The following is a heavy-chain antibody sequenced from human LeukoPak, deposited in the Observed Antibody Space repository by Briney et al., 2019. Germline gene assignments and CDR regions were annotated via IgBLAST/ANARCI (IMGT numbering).Heavy chain of an antibody. Sequence: SVKVSCKASEYTFTGYYMHWVRQAPGQGLEWMGRIIPMFGTANYAQKFQGRVTITTDESTSTAYMELRSLRSEDTAVYYCAREGIVSYGGNSIDYWGQGTLVTVSS. V-gene: IGHV1-69*05. D-gene: IGHD4-23*01. CDR3: AREGIVSYGGNSIDY. CDR1: EYTFTGYY. CDR2: IIPMFGTA. J-gene: IGHJ4*02.